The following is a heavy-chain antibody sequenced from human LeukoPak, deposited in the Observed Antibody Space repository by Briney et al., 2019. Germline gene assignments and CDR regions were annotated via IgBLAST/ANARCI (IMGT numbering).Heavy chain of an antibody. CDR2: ISGGGGTT. CDR1: GFTFSSYV. CDR3: VRGTSAPDY. J-gene: IGHJ4*02. Sequence: PGRSLRLSCAASGFTFSSYVMTWVRQAPGKGLEWVSSISGGGGTTYYADSVKGRSTISRDNSKNTLYLQMNSLSAEDTAVYYCVRGTSAPDYWGRGTLVTVSS. V-gene: IGHV3-23*01.